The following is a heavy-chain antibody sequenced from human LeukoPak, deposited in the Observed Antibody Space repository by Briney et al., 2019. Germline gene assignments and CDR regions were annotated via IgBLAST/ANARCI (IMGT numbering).Heavy chain of an antibody. D-gene: IGHD4-17*01. CDR2: IKQDGSEK. CDR3: AIFSTVTRAFDF. V-gene: IGHV3-7*01. Sequence: PGGSLRLSCAASGFTFSASWMNWLRQAPGKGLEWVANIKQDGSEKYYVDSVKGRFTISRDNAKNSLYLQMNSLRAEDTAVYYCAIFSTVTRAFDFWGQGTLVTVSS. J-gene: IGHJ4*02. CDR1: GFTFSASW.